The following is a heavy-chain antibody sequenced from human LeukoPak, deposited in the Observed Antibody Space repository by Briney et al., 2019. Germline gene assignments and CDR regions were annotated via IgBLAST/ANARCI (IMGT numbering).Heavy chain of an antibody. CDR2: IIPNSGGT. V-gene: IGHV1-2*06. D-gene: IGHD2-2*01. J-gene: IGHJ4*02. CDR1: GYAFTGYY. CDR3: ARYLGVVVPAD. Sequence: ASVKVSCKASGYAFTGYYMHWVRQAPGEGLEWMGRIIPNSGGTNYAQKFQGRVTMHRDTSISTASMELSRLRSDDTAVYYCARYLGVVVPADWGQGALVTVSS.